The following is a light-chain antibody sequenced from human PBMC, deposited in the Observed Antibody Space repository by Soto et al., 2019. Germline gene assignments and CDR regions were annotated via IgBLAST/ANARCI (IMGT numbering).Light chain of an antibody. J-gene: IGLJ1*01. CDR2: SNN. CDR1: SSNIGSNT. CDR3: AAWDDSLNGRYV. Sequence: QSVLTQPPSASGTPGQRVTISRYGSSSNIGSNTVNWYQQLPGTAPNLLIYSNNQRPSGVPDRFSGSKSGTSASLGISGLQSEDEADYYCAAWDDSLNGRYVFGTGTKVTVL. V-gene: IGLV1-44*01.